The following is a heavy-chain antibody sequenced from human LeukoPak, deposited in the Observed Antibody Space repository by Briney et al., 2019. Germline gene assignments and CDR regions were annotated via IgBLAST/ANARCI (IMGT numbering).Heavy chain of an antibody. Sequence: ASVKVSCKASGYTFTSYGISWVRQAPGQGLKWMGWISAYNGNTNYAQNLQGRVTMTTDTSTSTAYMELRSLRSDDTAMYYCARNLSHGYCSGGTCYSSLYFDYWGQGTLVTVSS. V-gene: IGHV1-18*01. D-gene: IGHD2-15*01. CDR1: GYTFTSYG. CDR2: ISAYNGNT. CDR3: ARNLSHGYCSGGTCYSSLYFDY. J-gene: IGHJ4*02.